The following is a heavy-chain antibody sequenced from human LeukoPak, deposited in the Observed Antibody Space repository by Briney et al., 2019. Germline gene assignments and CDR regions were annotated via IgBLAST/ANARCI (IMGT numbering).Heavy chain of an antibody. CDR1: GFTFSSYG. V-gene: IGHV3-30*18. Sequence: GGSLRLSCAASGFTFSSYGMHWVRQAPGKGLEWVAVISYDGSNKYYADSVKGRFTISRDNSKNTLYLQMNSLRAEDTALYYCAKHVGYCSSTSCPGWFDPWGQGTLVPVSS. J-gene: IGHJ5*02. D-gene: IGHD2-2*01. CDR3: AKHVGYCSSTSCPGWFDP. CDR2: ISYDGSNK.